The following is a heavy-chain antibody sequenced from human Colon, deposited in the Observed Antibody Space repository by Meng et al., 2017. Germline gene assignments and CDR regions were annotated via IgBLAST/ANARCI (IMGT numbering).Heavy chain of an antibody. J-gene: IGHJ4*02. CDR1: SGSISSSNW. CDR2: ISQSGTT. V-gene: IGHV4-4*02. D-gene: IGHD3-9*01. CDR3: VRQGMTSYSWGY. Sequence: QVQPQESGPGLVKPSGTLSLTCAVSSGSISSSNWWSWVRQPQGKGLEWIGEISQSGTTYYNPSLKSRVTITGDWSKNQFSLNLNSVTAADTALYYCVRQGMTSYSWGYWGQGTLVTVFS.